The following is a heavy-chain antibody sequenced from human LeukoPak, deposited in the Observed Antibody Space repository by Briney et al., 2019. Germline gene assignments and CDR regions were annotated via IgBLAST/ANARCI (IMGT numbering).Heavy chain of an antibody. CDR2: IYTSESI. V-gene: IGHV4-4*07. CDR1: GGSISNFY. CDR3: ARGYCSGGSCYSSPAY. D-gene: IGHD2-15*01. Sequence: SETLSLTCTVSGGSISNFYWSWFRRPAGRGLEWIGRIYTSESIIYNPSLKSRVTMSVDTSKNQFSLKLSSVTAADTAVYYCARGYCSGGSCYSSPAYWGQGILVTVSS. J-gene: IGHJ4*02.